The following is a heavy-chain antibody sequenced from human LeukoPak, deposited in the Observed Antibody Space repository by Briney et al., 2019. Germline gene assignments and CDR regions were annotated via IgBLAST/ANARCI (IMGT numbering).Heavy chain of an antibody. CDR1: GFTFRNYV. CDR3: VKELYSDNGGYKDAFDI. Sequence: GGSLRLSCSASGFTFRNYVIHWVRQAPGNGLEYVSAISSNGGSTYYADSVKGRFTISRDNSKNTLYLQMRSLRAEDTAVYYCVKELYSDNGGYKDAFDIWGQGTTVTVSP. D-gene: IGHD3-22*01. V-gene: IGHV3-64D*09. J-gene: IGHJ3*02. CDR2: ISSNGGST.